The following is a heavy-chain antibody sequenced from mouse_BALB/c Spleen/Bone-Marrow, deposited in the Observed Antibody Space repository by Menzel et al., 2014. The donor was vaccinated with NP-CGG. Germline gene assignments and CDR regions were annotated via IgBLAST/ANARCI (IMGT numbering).Heavy chain of an antibody. V-gene: IGHV1-14*01. Sequence: EVKLVESGPELVKPGASVKMSCKASGYTFTSYVMHWVKQKPGQGLEWIGCINPNNDGTKYNEKFKGKATLTSDKSSSTAYMELSSLTSEDSAVYYCARGKTYAMDYWGQGTSVTVSS. J-gene: IGHJ4*01. CDR2: INPNNDGT. CDR3: ARGKTYAMDY. CDR1: GYTFTSYV. D-gene: IGHD2-1*01.